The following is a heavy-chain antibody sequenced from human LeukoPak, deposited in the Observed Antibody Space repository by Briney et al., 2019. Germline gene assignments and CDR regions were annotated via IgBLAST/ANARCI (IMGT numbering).Heavy chain of an antibody. CDR2: VNPNNGGT. CDR1: GYTFTDHY. V-gene: IGHV1-2*06. D-gene: IGHD3-16*02. CDR3: ARDSLSVYVWGSYRSFDY. Sequence: ASVTVSCKASGYTFTDHYMHWVRQAPGQGLDWMGRVNPNNGGTNFAQKLQGRVTMTTDTSTSTAYMELRSLRSDDTAVYYCARDSLSVYVWGSYRSFDYWGQGTLVTVSS. J-gene: IGHJ4*02.